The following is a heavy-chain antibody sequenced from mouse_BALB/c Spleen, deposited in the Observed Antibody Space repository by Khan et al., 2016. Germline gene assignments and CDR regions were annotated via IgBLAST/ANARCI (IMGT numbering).Heavy chain of an antibody. V-gene: IGHV1S34*01. CDR1: GYSFTGYY. CDR3: ARGDYDGYETMDY. CDR2: ISCYNGAT. Sequence: LVKTGASVKISCKASGYSFTGYYIHWVKQSHGKGLEWIGNISCYNGATNYNQKFRGKSTFTVDNSSSTAYMQFNSLTSEDTAVYDSARGDYDGYETMDYWGQGTSVTVSS. J-gene: IGHJ4*01. D-gene: IGHD2-4*01.